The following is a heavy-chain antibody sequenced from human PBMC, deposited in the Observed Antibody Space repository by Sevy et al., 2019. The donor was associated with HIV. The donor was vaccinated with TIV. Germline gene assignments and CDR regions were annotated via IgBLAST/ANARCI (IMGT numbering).Heavy chain of an antibody. CDR3: TTDRGYCSSTSCSMEYFQH. V-gene: IGHV3-15*01. Sequence: GGSLRLSCAASGFTFSNAWMSWVRQAPGKGLEWVGRIKSKTDGGATDYATPVKGRLTISRVDSKNTLYLQMNSLKTEDTAVYYCTTDRGYCSSTSCSMEYFQHWGQGTLVTVSS. CDR1: GFTFSNAW. D-gene: IGHD2-2*01. J-gene: IGHJ1*01. CDR2: IKSKTDGGAT.